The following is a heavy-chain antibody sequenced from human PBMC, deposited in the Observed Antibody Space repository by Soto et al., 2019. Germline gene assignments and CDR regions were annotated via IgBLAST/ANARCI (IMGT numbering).Heavy chain of an antibody. D-gene: IGHD2-2*01. V-gene: IGHV4-30-4*02. CDR1: GGSISSGDYY. J-gene: IGHJ6*02. Sequence: SETLSLTCTVSGGSISSGDYYWSWIRQPPGKGLEWIGYIYYSGSTYYNPSLKSRVTISVDTSKNQFSLKLSSVTAADTAVYYCARLAVVPAATIREGAGILYYGMDVWGQGTTVTVSS. CDR3: ARLAVVPAATIREGAGILYYGMDV. CDR2: IYYSGST.